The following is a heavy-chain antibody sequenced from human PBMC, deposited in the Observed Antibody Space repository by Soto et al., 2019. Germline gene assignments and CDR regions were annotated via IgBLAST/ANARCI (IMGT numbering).Heavy chain of an antibody. D-gene: IGHD5-18*01. CDR1: VFTFSSYE. J-gene: IGHJ3*02. CDR3: ARGDTPMITGMDSFDI. CDR2: ISSSGSTI. V-gene: IGHV3-48*03. Sequence: GSLRLSCAASVFTFSSYEMNWVRQAPGKGLEWVSYISSSGSTIYYADSVKGRFTISRDNARNSLYLQMDSLRAEDTAVYFCARGDTPMITGMDSFDIWGQGTMVTVSS.